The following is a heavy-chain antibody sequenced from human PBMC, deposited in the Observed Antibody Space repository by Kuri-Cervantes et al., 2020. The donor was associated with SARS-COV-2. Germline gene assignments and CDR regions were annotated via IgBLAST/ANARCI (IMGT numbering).Heavy chain of an antibody. Sequence: GGSLRLSCAASGFTFSSYAMHWVRQAPGKGLEWVAVISYDGSNKYYANSVKGRFTISRDNSKNTLYLQMNSLRAEDTAVYYCARDHGGLLGYWGQGTLVTVSS. CDR2: ISYDGSNK. D-gene: IGHD3-16*01. CDR1: GFTFSSYA. J-gene: IGHJ4*02. V-gene: IGHV3-30-3*01. CDR3: ARDHGGLLGY.